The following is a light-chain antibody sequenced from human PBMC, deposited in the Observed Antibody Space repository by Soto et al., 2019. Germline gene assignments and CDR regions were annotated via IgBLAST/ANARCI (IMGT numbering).Light chain of an antibody. CDR2: DVT. J-gene: IGLJ1*01. CDR3: CSITSSINRYV. Sequence: QSALTQPASVSGSPGQSITISCTGTNSDVGGYNHVSWFQQHPDEVPKLVVYDVTNRPSGVSNRFSGSKSGNTASLTISGLQAEDEADYYCCSITSSINRYVFGTGTKVTVL. V-gene: IGLV2-14*01. CDR1: NSDVGGYNH.